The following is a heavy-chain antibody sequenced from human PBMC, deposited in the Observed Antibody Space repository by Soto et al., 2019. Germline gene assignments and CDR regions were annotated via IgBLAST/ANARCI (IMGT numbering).Heavy chain of an antibody. D-gene: IGHD1-26*01. CDR3: APQGVGAEAGSYYYGMDV. V-gene: IGHV1-2*04. CDR2: INPNSGGT. Sequence: QVQLVQSGAEVKKPGASVKVSCKASGYTFTGYYMHWVRQAPGQGLEWMGWINPNSGGTNYAQKFQVWVTMTRDTSISTAYMELSRLRADDTAVYYCAPQGVGAEAGSYYYGMDVWCQGTTITVS. CDR1: GYTFTGYY. J-gene: IGHJ6*02.